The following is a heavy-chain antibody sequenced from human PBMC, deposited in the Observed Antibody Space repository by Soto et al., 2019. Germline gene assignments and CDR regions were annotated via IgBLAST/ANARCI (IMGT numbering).Heavy chain of an antibody. J-gene: IGHJ4*02. D-gene: IGHD1-1*01. Sequence: QVQLVESGGGVVQPGRSVRLSCAASGFTFSRHAMDWVRQAPGKGLEWVAFISDNGRTKDYTDSVKGRFTISRDNSKNTLYLQMNNLRADDKAVYYCARDLTDNFSFDYWGQGTLVTVSS. CDR2: ISDNGRTK. V-gene: IGHV3-30-3*01. CDR1: GFTFSRHA. CDR3: ARDLTDNFSFDY.